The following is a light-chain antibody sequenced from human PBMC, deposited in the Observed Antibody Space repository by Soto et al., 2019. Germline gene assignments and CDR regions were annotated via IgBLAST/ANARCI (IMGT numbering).Light chain of an antibody. CDR1: EDIGNY. Sequence: DIQMTQSPPSLSASVGDRVTITCQASEDIGNYVSWYQQKKGKAPKLLIYDASTLETGVPPRFRGSGSGTDFALTITSLQPEDFASYYCQQYSDLPLTFGGGTKVESK. CDR3: QQYSDLPLT. CDR2: DAS. V-gene: IGKV1-33*01. J-gene: IGKJ4*01.